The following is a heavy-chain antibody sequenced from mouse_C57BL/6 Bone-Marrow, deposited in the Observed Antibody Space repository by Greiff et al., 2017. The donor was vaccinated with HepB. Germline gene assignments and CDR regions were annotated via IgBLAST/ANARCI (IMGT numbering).Heavy chain of an antibody. CDR2: ILPGSGST. D-gene: IGHD1-2*01. J-gene: IGHJ1*03. CDR3: ARGSRYWYFDV. CDR1: GYTFTGYW. V-gene: IGHV1-9*01. Sequence: QVTLKVCGAELMKPGASVKLSCKATGYTFTGYWIEWVKQRPGHGLEWIGEILPGSGSTNYNEKFKGKATFTADTSSNTAYMQLSSLTTEDSAIYYCARGSRYWYFDVWGTGTTVTVSS.